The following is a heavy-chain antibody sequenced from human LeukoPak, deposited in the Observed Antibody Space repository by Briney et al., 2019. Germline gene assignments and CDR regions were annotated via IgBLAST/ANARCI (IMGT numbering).Heavy chain of an antibody. CDR3: AELGITMIGGV. V-gene: IGHV3-48*03. J-gene: IGHJ6*04. CDR1: GFTFSSYE. CDR2: ISSSGGTI. Sequence: GGSLRLSCAASGFTFSSYEMNWVRQAPGKGLEWVSYISSSGGTIYYADSVKGRFTIPRDNAKNPLYLQMNSLRAEDTAVYYCAELGITMIGGVWGKGTTVTISS. D-gene: IGHD3-10*02.